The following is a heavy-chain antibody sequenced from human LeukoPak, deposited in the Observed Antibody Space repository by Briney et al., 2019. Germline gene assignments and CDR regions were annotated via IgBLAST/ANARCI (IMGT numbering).Heavy chain of an antibody. CDR1: GDSVSSNSAA. V-gene: IGHV6-1*01. CDR2: TYYRSKWYN. J-gene: IGHJ6*02. D-gene: IGHD3-22*01. Sequence: SQTLSLTCALSGDSVSSNSAAWNWIRQSPSRGLEWLGRTYYRSKWYNDYAVSVKSRITINPDTSKNQFSLQLNSVTPEDTAVYYCAREKENYDSSGYYDLPLHYGMDVWGQGTTVTVSS. CDR3: AREKENYDSSGYYDLPLHYGMDV.